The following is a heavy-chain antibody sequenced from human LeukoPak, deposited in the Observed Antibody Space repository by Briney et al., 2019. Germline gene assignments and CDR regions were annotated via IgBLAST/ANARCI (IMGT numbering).Heavy chain of an antibody. J-gene: IGHJ6*02. CDR1: GGTFSSYA. Sequence: ASVKVSCKASGGTFSSYAISWVRQAPGQGLEWMGGIIPIFGTANYAQKFQGRVTITADESTSTAYMELSSLRSEDTAVYYCARLNGSSLSYGMDVWGQGTTVTVSS. D-gene: IGHD1-26*01. CDR2: IIPIFGTA. CDR3: ARLNGSSLSYGMDV. V-gene: IGHV1-69*13.